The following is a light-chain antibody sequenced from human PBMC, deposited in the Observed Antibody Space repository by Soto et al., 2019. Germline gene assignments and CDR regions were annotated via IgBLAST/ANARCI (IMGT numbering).Light chain of an antibody. Sequence: EIVLTQSPGTLSLSPGQRATLSCRASQSVSSSYLAWYQQKPGQAPRLLIYGASCRASGIPDRFSGSVSGTDFTLTISRLEPEDFAVYYCQQYCSSITFGQGTRLEIK. J-gene: IGKJ5*01. CDR3: QQYCSSIT. V-gene: IGKV3-20*01. CDR2: GAS. CDR1: QSVSSSY.